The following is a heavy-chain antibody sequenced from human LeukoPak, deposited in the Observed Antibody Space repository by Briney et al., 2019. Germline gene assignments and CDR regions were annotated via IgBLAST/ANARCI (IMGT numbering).Heavy chain of an antibody. D-gene: IGHD2-15*01. V-gene: IGHV1-69*13. Sequence: ASVKVSCKASGGTFSSYAISWVRQAPGQGLEWMGGIIPIFGTANYAQKFQGRVTITADESTSTAYMELSSLRSEDTAVYYCARGMGGSMTNDYFDYWGQGTLVTVSS. CDR3: ARGMGGSMTNDYFDY. CDR2: IIPIFGTA. CDR1: GGTFSSYA. J-gene: IGHJ4*02.